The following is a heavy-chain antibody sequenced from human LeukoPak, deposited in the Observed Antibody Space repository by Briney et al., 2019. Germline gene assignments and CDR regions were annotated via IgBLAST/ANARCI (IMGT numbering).Heavy chain of an antibody. CDR1: GYTFTGYY. J-gene: IGHJ4*02. CDR2: INPNSGGT. CDR3: ARDSVPHYYDSSGYYGSTDNFDY. Sequence: ASVKVSCKASGYTFTGYYMHWVRQAPGQGLEWMGRINPNSGGTIYAQKFQGRVTMTRDTSISTAYMELSRLRSDDTAVYYCARDSVPHYYDSSGYYGSTDNFDYWGQGTLVTVSS. D-gene: IGHD3-22*01. V-gene: IGHV1-2*06.